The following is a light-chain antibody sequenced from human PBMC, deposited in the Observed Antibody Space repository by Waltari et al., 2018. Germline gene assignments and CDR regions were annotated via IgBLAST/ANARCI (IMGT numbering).Light chain of an antibody. J-gene: IGLJ2*01. V-gene: IGLV2-18*02. CDR3: SSYTSSNSVV. CDR1: SSDVGSYNR. CDR2: EVS. Sequence: QSALTQPPPVSGSPGQSVTISCTGTSSDVGSYNRVSWYQQPPGTAPKLMIYEVSYRPSGVPDRFSGSKSGNTASLTISGLQAEDEADYYCSSYTSSNSVVFGGGTNLTVL.